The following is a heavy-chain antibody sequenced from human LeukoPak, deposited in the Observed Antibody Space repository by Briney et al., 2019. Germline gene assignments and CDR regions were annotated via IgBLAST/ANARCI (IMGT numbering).Heavy chain of an antibody. CDR2: IIPIFGTA. V-gene: IGHV1-69*13. CDR1: GGTFSSYA. J-gene: IGHJ4*02. CDR3: ARDPVSGSYYLFNY. D-gene: IGHD1-26*01. Sequence: GASVKVSCKASGGTFSSYAISWVRQAPGQGLEWMGGIIPIFGTANYAQKFQGRVTITADESTSTAYMELSSLRSEDTAVYYCARDPVSGSYYLFNYWGQGTLVTVSS.